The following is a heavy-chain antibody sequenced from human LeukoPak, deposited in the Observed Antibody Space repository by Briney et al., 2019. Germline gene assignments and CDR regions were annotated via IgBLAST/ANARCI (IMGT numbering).Heavy chain of an antibody. CDR1: GASIGCYY. Sequence: VKPSETLSLTSTDAGASIGCYYWSWIRQPPGKGLEWIGYIYYSGSTNYNPSLKSRVTISVDTSKNQFSLKLSSVTAADTAVYYCARAGYSSGYLDAFDIWGQGTMVTVSS. CDR3: ARAGYSSGYLDAFDI. D-gene: IGHD3-22*01. J-gene: IGHJ3*02. CDR2: IYYSGST. V-gene: IGHV4-59*01.